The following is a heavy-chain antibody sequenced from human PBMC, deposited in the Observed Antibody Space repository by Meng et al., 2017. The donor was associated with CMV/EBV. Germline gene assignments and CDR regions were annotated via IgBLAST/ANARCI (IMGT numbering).Heavy chain of an antibody. CDR3: TTYSGSAFEF. CDR2: IRSKSDGGAT. J-gene: IGHJ4*02. D-gene: IGHD1-26*01. Sequence: CSATGFTFTGAWMTWVRQAAGKGLEWVGRIRSKSDGGATEYAAPVEGRFTISRDDSITTLYLQMNSLNTEDTAVYYCTTYSGSAFEFWGQGTLVTVSS. V-gene: IGHV3-15*01. CDR1: GFTFTGAW.